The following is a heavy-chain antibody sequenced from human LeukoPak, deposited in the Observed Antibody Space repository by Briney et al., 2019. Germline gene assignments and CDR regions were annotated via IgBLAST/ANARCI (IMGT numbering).Heavy chain of an antibody. CDR1: GFTFSSYG. Sequence: PGRSLRLSCATSGFTFSSYGMHWVRQAPGKGLEWVAVIWYDGSNKYYADSVKGRFTISRDNSKNTLYLQMNSLRAEDTAVYYCAQEDSEGGPNWFDPWGQGALVTVSS. CDR2: IWYDGSNK. D-gene: IGHD1-14*01. V-gene: IGHV3-33*06. CDR3: AQEDSEGGPNWFDP. J-gene: IGHJ5*02.